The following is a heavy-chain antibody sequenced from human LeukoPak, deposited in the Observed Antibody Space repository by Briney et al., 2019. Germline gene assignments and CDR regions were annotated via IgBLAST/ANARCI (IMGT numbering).Heavy chain of an antibody. V-gene: IGHV4-39*01. CDR1: GGSISSSSYY. Sequence: SETLSLTCTVSGGSISSSSYYWGWIRQPPGKGLEWIGSIYYSGSTYYNPSLKSRVTISVDTSKNQFSLKLSSVTAADTAVYYCARQDYYGSGSYGTPDAFDIWGQGTMVTVSS. CDR2: IYYSGST. CDR3: ARQDYYGSGSYGTPDAFDI. D-gene: IGHD3-10*01. J-gene: IGHJ3*02.